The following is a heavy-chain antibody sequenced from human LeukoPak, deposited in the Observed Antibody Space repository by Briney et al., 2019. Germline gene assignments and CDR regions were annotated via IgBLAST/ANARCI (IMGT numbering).Heavy chain of an antibody. Sequence: GGTLRLSCAASGFTFNNYGMNWVRQAPGKGLEWVSGISGSGGSTYYADSVKGRFTISRDNSKNTMYVQMNSLRAEDTAVYYCAKPHFDDWGQGTLVTVSS. V-gene: IGHV3-23*01. J-gene: IGHJ4*02. CDR2: ISGSGGST. CDR3: AKPHFDD. CDR1: GFTFNNYG.